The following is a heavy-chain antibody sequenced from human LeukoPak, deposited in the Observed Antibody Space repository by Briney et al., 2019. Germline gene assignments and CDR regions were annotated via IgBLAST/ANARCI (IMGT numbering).Heavy chain of an antibody. V-gene: IGHV1-69*05. Sequence: GSSVKISCKASGGTFSSYAVSWVRQAPGQGLEWMGGIIPIFGTANYAQKFQGRVTITTDESTSTAYMELSSLRSEDTAVYYCARGRSYIFDYWGQGTLVTVSS. CDR3: ARGRSYIFDY. D-gene: IGHD3-10*01. J-gene: IGHJ4*02. CDR2: IIPIFGTA. CDR1: GGTFSSYA.